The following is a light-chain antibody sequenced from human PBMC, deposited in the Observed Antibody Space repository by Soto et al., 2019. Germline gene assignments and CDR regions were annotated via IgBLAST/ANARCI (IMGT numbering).Light chain of an antibody. J-gene: IGKJ5*01. CDR3: QQYHNWPVT. V-gene: IGKV3-15*01. CDR2: GAS. Sequence: EIVMTQSPATLSVSPGERVTFSCRASQSVSTRLAWYQRKPGQAPRLLISGASTGATGIPPRFSGSGSGTDFTLTVNSLQSEDIAVYYCQQYHNWPVTFGGGTRMEIK. CDR1: QSVSTR.